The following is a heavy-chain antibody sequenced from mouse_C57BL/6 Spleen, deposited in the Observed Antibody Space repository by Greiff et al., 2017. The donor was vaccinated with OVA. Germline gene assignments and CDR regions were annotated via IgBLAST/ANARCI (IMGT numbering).Heavy chain of an antibody. J-gene: IGHJ1*03. D-gene: IGHD1-1*01. CDR2: IYPGSGST. CDR1: GYTFTSYW. V-gene: IGHV1-55*01. Sequence: QVQLQQPGAELVKPGASVKMSCKASGYTFTSYWITWVKQRPGQGLEWIGDIYPGSGSTNYNEKFKSKATLTVDTSSSTAYMQLSSLTSEDSAVYYCAREGYYYGSSYGYFDVWGTGTTVTVSS. CDR3: AREGYYYGSSYGYFDV.